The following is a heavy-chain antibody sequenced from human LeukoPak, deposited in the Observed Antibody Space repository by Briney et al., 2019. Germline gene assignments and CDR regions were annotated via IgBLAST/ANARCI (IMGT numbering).Heavy chain of an antibody. Sequence: ASVKVSCKASGYTFITYGISWVRQAPGQGLEWMGWINVYNGNTNYTQKLQGRVTMTTDTSTSTAYMELRSLRSDDTAVYYCATDRPVGATRIFDYWGQGTLVTVSS. CDR1: GYTFITYG. CDR2: INVYNGNT. CDR3: ATDRPVGATRIFDY. V-gene: IGHV1-18*01. D-gene: IGHD1-26*01. J-gene: IGHJ4*02.